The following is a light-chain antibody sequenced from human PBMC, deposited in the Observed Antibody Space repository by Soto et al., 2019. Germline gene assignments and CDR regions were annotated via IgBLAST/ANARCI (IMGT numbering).Light chain of an antibody. V-gene: IGKV1-5*01. Sequence: DIQMTQSPSTLSGSVGDRVTITCRAIRTISSWLAWYQQKPGKAPKLLIFDASSLESGTPSRFSGRRSGTQFTLTINGLQPDDFATYYCQQYDNYKPLTFGGGTKVDIK. CDR3: QQYDNYKPLT. CDR2: DAS. J-gene: IGKJ4*01. CDR1: RTISSW.